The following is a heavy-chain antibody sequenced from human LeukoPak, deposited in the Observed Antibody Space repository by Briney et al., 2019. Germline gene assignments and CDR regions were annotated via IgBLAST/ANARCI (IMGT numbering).Heavy chain of an antibody. D-gene: IGHD6-6*01. CDR3: ATGIYTSSSFFFDY. V-gene: IGHV3-73*01. CDR2: IRSKANSYAT. Sequence: GGSLRLSCAASGFTFSGSAMHWVRQASGKGLEWVGRIRSKANSYATAYAASVKGRFTISRDDSKNTAYLQMNSLKTEDTAVYYCATGIYTSSSFFFDYWGQGTLVTVSS. J-gene: IGHJ4*02. CDR1: GFTFSGSA.